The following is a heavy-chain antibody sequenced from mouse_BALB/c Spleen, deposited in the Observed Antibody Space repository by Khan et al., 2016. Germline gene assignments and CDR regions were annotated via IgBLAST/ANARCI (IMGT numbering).Heavy chain of an antibody. J-gene: IGHJ4*01. CDR3: ARLRRVYAMDY. V-gene: IGHV3-6*02. CDR1: GYSITSGYY. CDR2: ISYDGSN. Sequence: VQLKQSGPGLVKPSQSLSLTCSVTGYSITSGYYWNWIRQFPGNNLEWMGYISYDGSNNYNPSLKNRISIARDTSKNQFFLKLNSVTTEDTATXYCARLRRVYAMDYWGQGTSVTVSS. D-gene: IGHD2-12*01.